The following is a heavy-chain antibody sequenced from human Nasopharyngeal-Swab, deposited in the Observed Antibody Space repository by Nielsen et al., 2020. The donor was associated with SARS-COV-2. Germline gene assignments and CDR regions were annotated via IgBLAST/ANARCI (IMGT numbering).Heavy chain of an antibody. V-gene: IGHV3-30*02. CDR3: AREGIDAFDI. D-gene: IGHD2/OR15-2a*01. J-gene: IGHJ3*02. Sequence: GGSLRLSCASAGLSFSASGMHWVRQAPGRGLEWLTFIAYDGRTKYSADSVRGRFTVSRDNSKSTLHLQMSSLRAEDTATYYCAREGIDAFDIWGQGTMVTVSS. CDR1: GLSFSASG. CDR2: IAYDGRTK.